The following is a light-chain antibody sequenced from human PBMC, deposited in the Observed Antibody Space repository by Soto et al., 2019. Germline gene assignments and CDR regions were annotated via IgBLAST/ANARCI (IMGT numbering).Light chain of an antibody. J-gene: IGLJ1*01. CDR3: SSYTSSSTLYV. CDR1: SSDVGGYNY. Sequence: QSALTQPASVSGSPWQSITISCTGTSSDVGGYNYVSWYQQHPGKAPKLMIYEVSNRPSGVSNRFSGSKSGNTASLTISGLQAEDEADYYCSSYTSSSTLYVFGTGTKITVL. V-gene: IGLV2-14*01. CDR2: EVS.